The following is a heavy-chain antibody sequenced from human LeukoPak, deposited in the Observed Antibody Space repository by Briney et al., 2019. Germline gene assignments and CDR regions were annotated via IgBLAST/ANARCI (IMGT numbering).Heavy chain of an antibody. Sequence: PSETLSLTCTVSGGSISGYYWNWIRQSPGKGLEWIGDIYFGGSTNYNPSLNSRVTISVDTSKNQVSLKLTSMTAADTAVYYCARGGRYYNTLSGLYTYNWFDPWGQGTLVTVSP. D-gene: IGHD3-9*01. J-gene: IGHJ5*02. CDR3: ARGGRYYNTLSGLYTYNWFDP. CDR1: GGSISGYY. V-gene: IGHV4-59*01. CDR2: IYFGGST.